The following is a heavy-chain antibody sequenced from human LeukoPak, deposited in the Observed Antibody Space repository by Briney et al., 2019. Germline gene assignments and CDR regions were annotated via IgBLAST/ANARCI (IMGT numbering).Heavy chain of an antibody. CDR1: GYSISSGYY. V-gene: IGHV4-38-2*01. Sequence: SETLSLTCAVSGYSISSGYYWGWTRQPPGKGLEWIGEFNHSGSTNYNPSLKSRVTISVDTSKNQFSLKLSSVTAADTAVYYCTRGSPIVLWFGPWRSFDYWGQGTLVTVSS. D-gene: IGHD3-10*01. CDR3: TRGSPIVLWFGPWRSFDY. J-gene: IGHJ4*02. CDR2: FNHSGST.